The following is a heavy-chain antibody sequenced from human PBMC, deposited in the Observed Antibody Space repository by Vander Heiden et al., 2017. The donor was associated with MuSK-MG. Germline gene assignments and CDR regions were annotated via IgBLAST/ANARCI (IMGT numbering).Heavy chain of an antibody. Sequence: VQLVESGGGLLQPGSSLRLSCAASGFTFDDYALSWVRQAPGKGREWVSGISGNSGSIGYADSVKGRFTISRDDAKNSLYLQMNSLRAEDTALYYCAKGIGGVIKGPYYYYMDVWGKGTTVNVS. CDR3: AKGIGGVIKGPYYYYMDV. CDR1: GFTFDDYA. D-gene: IGHD3-3*01. J-gene: IGHJ6*03. V-gene: IGHV3-9*01. CDR2: ISGNSGSI.